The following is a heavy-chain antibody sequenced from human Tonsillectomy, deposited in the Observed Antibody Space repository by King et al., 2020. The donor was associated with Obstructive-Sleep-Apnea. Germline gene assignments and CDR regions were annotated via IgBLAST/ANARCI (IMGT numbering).Heavy chain of an antibody. J-gene: IGHJ6*02. CDR2: ISWNSGSI. CDR3: AKDLWFGELSYYYGMDV. D-gene: IGHD3-10*01. CDR1: GFTFDDYA. Sequence: VQLVESGGGLVQPGRSLRLSYAASGFTFDDYAMHWVRQAPGKGLEWVSGISWNSGSIGYADSVKGRFTISRDNAKNSLYLQMNSLRAEDTALYYCAKDLWFGELSYYYGMDVWGQGTTVTVSS. V-gene: IGHV3-9*01.